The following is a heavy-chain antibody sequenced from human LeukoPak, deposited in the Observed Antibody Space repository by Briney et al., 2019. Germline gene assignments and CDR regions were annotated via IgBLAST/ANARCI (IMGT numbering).Heavy chain of an antibody. V-gene: IGHV3-66*01. Sequence: PGGSLRLSCAASGFTVSSNYMSWVRQAPGKGLEWVSVIYSGGSTYFADSVKGRFTISRDNSKNTLYLQMNSLRAEDTAVYYCARDYKSGVAYGSGSYFHYYYYYMDVWGKGTTVTVSS. CDR1: GFTVSSNY. CDR2: IYSGGST. D-gene: IGHD3-10*01. J-gene: IGHJ6*03. CDR3: ARDYKSGVAYGSGSYFHYYYYYMDV.